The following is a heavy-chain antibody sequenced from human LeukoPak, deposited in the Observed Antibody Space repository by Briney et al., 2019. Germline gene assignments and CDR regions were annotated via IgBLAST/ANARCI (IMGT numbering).Heavy chain of an antibody. CDR3: ARTAVVTAIGYYYYMDV. V-gene: IGHV3-30*04. J-gene: IGHJ6*03. Sequence: GGSLRLSCAASGFTFSSYGIHWVRQAPGKGLEWVAVIPKDGSTKNYADSVKGRFTISRDNSKNTLYLQMNSLRAEDTAVYYCARTAVVTAIGYYYYMDVWGKGTTVTVSS. D-gene: IGHD2-21*02. CDR1: GFTFSSYG. CDR2: IPKDGSTK.